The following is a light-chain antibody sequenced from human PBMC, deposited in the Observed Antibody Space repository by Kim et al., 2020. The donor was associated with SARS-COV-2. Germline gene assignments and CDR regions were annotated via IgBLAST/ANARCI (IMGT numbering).Light chain of an antibody. CDR2: WAS. CDR1: QTVLYSSDNKNY. J-gene: IGKJ1*01. Sequence: DIVMTQSPDSLTVSLGERATINCKSSQTVLYSSDNKNYLAWYQQKPGQPPKLLIYWASSRESGVPDRFSGSGSGTEFTLTISSLQAEDVAVYSCHQYYTAPWTFGQGTKVDIK. CDR3: HQYYTAPWT. V-gene: IGKV4-1*01.